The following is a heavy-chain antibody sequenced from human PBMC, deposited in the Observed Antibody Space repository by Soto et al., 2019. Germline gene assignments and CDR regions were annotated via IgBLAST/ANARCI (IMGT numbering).Heavy chain of an antibody. Sequence: AGGSLRLSCAASGFTFSSYAMSWVRQAPGKGLEWVSAISGSGGSTYYADSVKGRFTISRDNSKNTLYLQMNSLRAEDTAVYYCAKQGSAGPGYSSGWYRWNYYYGMDVWGQGTTVTVSS. CDR1: GFTFSSYA. J-gene: IGHJ6*02. D-gene: IGHD6-19*01. CDR3: AKQGSAGPGYSSGWYRWNYYYGMDV. V-gene: IGHV3-23*01. CDR2: ISGSGGST.